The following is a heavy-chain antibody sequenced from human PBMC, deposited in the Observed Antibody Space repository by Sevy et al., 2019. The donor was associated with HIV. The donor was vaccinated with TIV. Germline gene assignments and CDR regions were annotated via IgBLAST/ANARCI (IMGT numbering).Heavy chain of an antibody. CDR1: GFTFSTYN. J-gene: IGHJ3*02. Sequence: GGSLRLSCAASGFTFSTYNMNWVRQAPGKGLEWVSSITFSSNYIYYADSVKGRFTISRDNAKNSIYLQMNSLRAEDTAVYYCARSWEQQLHDAFDIWGQGTMVTVSS. CDR2: ITFSSNYI. CDR3: ARSWEQQLHDAFDI. V-gene: IGHV3-21*01. D-gene: IGHD6-13*01.